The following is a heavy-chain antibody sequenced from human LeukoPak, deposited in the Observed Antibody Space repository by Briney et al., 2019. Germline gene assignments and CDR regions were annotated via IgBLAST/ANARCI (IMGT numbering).Heavy chain of an antibody. CDR2: IIPIFGTA. J-gene: IGHJ4*02. D-gene: IGHD1-26*01. CDR3: ARGGYSGSYYGQYYFDY. V-gene: IGHV1-69*05. Sequence: ASVKVSCKASGGTFSSYAISWVRQAPGQGLEWMGGIIPIFGTANYAQKFQGRVTITTDESTSTAYMELSSLRSEDTAVYCCARGGYSGSYYGQYYFDYWGQGTLVTVSS. CDR1: GGTFSSYA.